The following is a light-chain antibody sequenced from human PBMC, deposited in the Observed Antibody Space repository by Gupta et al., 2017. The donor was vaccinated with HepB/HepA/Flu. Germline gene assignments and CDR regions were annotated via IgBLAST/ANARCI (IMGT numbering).Light chain of an antibody. CDR1: QSLVYSDGNNY. Sequence: VRTQSPLSLPVTLGQPASISCRSSQSLVYSDGNNYLNWLQQRPGQSPRRLIYKVSNRDSGVPDRFSGSGPVTAFTLKISIGEAEDVGVYYSMQGKHWVCSVGQGTKLEMK. V-gene: IGKV2-30*01. J-gene: IGKJ2*04. CDR3: MQGKHWVCS. CDR2: KVS.